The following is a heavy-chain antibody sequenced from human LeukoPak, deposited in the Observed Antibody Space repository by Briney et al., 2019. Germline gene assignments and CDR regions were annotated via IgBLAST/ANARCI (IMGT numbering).Heavy chain of an antibody. Sequence: SETLSLTCAVYGGSFSGYYWSWIRQPPGKGLEWIGEINHSGSTNYNPSLKSRVTISVDTSKNQFSLKLSSVTAADTAVYYCARKALYYDFWSGYWGNNWFDPWGQGTLVTVSS. D-gene: IGHD3-3*01. CDR1: GGSFSGYY. J-gene: IGHJ5*02. V-gene: IGHV4-34*01. CDR2: INHSGST. CDR3: ARKALYYDFWSGYWGNNWFDP.